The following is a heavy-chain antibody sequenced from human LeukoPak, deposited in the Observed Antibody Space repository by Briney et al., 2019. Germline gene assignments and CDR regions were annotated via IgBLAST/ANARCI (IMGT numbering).Heavy chain of an antibody. D-gene: IGHD6-13*01. J-gene: IGHJ4*02. CDR1: GYSFTSYW. Sequence: GESLKISCKGSGYSFTSYWIGWVRQMPGKGLEWMGIIYPGDSDTRYSPSFQGHITISADNTISTAYLQWSSLKASDTAMYYCAGSSSSWYLTGLVFDYWGQGTLVTVSS. CDR2: IYPGDSDT. CDR3: AGSSSSWYLTGLVFDY. V-gene: IGHV5-51*01.